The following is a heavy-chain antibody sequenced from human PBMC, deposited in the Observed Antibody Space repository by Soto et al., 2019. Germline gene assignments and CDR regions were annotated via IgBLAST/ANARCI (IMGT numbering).Heavy chain of an antibody. CDR3: ARGDYYDSSDY. Sequence: SCKVSGYTLTELSMHWVRQAPGKGLEWVSSISSSSSYIYYADSVKGRFTISRDNAKNSLYLQMNSLRAEDTAVYYCARGDYYDSSDYWGQGTRVTVSS. CDR1: GYTLTELS. V-gene: IGHV3-21*01. CDR2: ISSSSSYI. J-gene: IGHJ4*02. D-gene: IGHD3-22*01.